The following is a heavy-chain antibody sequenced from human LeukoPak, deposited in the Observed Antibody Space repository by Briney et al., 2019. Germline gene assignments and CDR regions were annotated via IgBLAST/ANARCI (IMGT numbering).Heavy chain of an antibody. Sequence: ASVKVSFKASGYTFTSYDINWVRQATGQGLEWMGWMNPNSGNTGYAQKFQGRVTMTRNTSISTAYMELSSLRSEDTAVYYCARGKALRFLEWFPRRGMDVWGQGTTVTVSS. CDR1: GYTFTSYD. D-gene: IGHD3-3*01. J-gene: IGHJ6*02. CDR3: ARGKALRFLEWFPRRGMDV. V-gene: IGHV1-8*01. CDR2: MNPNSGNT.